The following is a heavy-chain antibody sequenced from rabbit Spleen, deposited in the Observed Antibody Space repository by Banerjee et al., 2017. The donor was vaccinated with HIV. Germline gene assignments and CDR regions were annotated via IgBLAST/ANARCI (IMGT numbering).Heavy chain of an antibody. D-gene: IGHD8-1*01. V-gene: IGHV1S45*01. J-gene: IGHJ4*01. Sequence: EQLEESGGGLVQPEGSLTLTCKASGVSFSDKDVMCWVRQAPGKGLEWIACINIVTGKTVYASWAKGRFIMSKTSSTTVTLQMTSLTAADTATFFCARDAGRGPYIDGAFDLWGPGTLVTVS. CDR3: ARDAGRGPYIDGAFDL. CDR2: INIVTGKT. CDR1: GVSFSDKDV.